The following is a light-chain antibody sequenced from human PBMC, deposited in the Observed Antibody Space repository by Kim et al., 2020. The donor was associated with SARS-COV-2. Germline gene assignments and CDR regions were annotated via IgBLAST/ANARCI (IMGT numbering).Light chain of an antibody. CDR2: DVA. V-gene: IGLV2-14*03. CDR1: TSDPIYYDY. Sequence: GQSITISCTGTTSDPIYYDYISWYKQRPGKAPTLIIYDVALRPSGVSNRLSGSKSGNTASLTISDLQADDEADYYCSAYVGDNSRVFGGGTKLTVL. CDR3: SAYVGDNSRV. J-gene: IGLJ2*01.